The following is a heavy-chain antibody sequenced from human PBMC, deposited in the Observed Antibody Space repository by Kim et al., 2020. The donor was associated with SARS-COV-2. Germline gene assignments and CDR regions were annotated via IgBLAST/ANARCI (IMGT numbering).Heavy chain of an antibody. CDR2: ISYDGSNK. CDR3: AKDLVYSSSWYVLHSKTYYYYGMDV. J-gene: IGHJ6*02. CDR1: GFTFSSYG. V-gene: IGHV3-30*18. D-gene: IGHD6-13*01. Sequence: GGSLRLSCAASGFTFSSYGMHWVRQAPGKGLEWVAVISYDGSNKYYADSVKGRFTISRDNSKNTLYLQMNSLRAEDTAVYYCAKDLVYSSSWYVLHSKTYYYYGMDVWGQGTTVTVSS.